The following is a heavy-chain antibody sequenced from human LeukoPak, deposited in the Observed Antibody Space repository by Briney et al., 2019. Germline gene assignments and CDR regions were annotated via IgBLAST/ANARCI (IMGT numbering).Heavy chain of an antibody. CDR3: ARDAAQLYYYGSGSPLNWFDP. CDR2: IYYSGST. J-gene: IGHJ5*02. V-gene: IGHV4-39*07. D-gene: IGHD3-10*01. Sequence: SETLSLTCTVSGGSLSSSSYYWGWIRQPPGKGPEWIGSIYYSGSTYYNPSLKRRVTISVDTSKNQFSLKLSSVTAADTAVYYCARDAAQLYYYGSGSPLNWFDPWGQGTLVTVSS. CDR1: GGSLSSSSYY.